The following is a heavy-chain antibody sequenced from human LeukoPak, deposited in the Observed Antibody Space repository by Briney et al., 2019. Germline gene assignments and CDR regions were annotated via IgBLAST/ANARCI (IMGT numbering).Heavy chain of an antibody. D-gene: IGHD3-22*01. J-gene: IGHJ4*02. CDR1: GYTFTSYY. Sequence: ASVKVSCKASGYTFTSYYMHWVRQAPGQGLDWMGWINPNSGATKYAQKFQGRVTMTRDTSISTAYMELSRLRSDDTAVYYCARDPPHYYDSSSYDYWGQGTLVTVSS. V-gene: IGHV1-2*02. CDR3: ARDPPHYYDSSSYDY. CDR2: INPNSGAT.